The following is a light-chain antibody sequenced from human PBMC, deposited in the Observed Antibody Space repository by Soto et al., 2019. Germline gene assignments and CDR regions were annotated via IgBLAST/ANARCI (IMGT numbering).Light chain of an antibody. J-gene: IGLJ1*01. Sequence: QSVLTQPASVSGSPGQSITISCTRTSSDIGGHDDVSWYQQHPGKVPKLLLYGVTDRPSGVSDRFSGSKSGNVASLTISGLQAEDEADYYCCSYTSDLTPYVFGTGTKLTVL. CDR2: GVT. V-gene: IGLV2-14*03. CDR1: SSDIGGHDD. CDR3: CSYTSDLTPYV.